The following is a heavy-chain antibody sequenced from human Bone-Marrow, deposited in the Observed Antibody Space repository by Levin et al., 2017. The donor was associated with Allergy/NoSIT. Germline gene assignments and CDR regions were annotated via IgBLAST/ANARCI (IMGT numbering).Heavy chain of an antibody. D-gene: IGHD5-12*01. J-gene: IGHJ5*02. V-gene: IGHV3-21*01. CDR1: GFTFSTYS. CDR2: ITSSSSYI. CDR3: ARGLEYSGLP. Sequence: GESLKISCAASGFTFSTYSMNWVRQAPGKGLDWVSSITSSSSYIYYADSVKGRFTISRDNAKNSLYLQMNSLIVEDTAVYYCARGLEYSGLPWGQGTLVTVSS.